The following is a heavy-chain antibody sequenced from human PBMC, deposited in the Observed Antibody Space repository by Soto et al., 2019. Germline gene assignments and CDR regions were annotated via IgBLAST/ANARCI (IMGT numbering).Heavy chain of an antibody. V-gene: IGHV4-31*03. Sequence: TLSATFTVYSCSIGSGGYYGSWIRQHPGKGLEWIGYIYYSGSTYYNPSLKSRVTISVDTSKNQFSLKLSSVTSADTAVYYCARDIYDSSGYYHNWFDPWGQGTLVTVSS. CDR2: IYYSGST. D-gene: IGHD3-22*01. CDR3: ARDIYDSSGYYHNWFDP. J-gene: IGHJ5*02. CDR1: SCSIGSGGYY.